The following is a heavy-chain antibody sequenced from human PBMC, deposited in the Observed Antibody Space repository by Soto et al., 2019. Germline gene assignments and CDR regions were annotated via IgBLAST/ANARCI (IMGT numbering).Heavy chain of an antibody. V-gene: IGHV3-30*18. CDR1: WFTFSSYC. J-gene: IGHJ6*02. Sequence: XGSLRLSCSASWFTFSSYCMHWVRQAPGKGLEWVAVISYDGSNKYYADSVKGRFTISRDNSKNTLYLQMNSLRAEDTAVYYCEKDLTGIFGVVIGATPELLPYYYYYGMDVWGQGTTVTVSS. CDR2: ISYDGSNK. D-gene: IGHD3-3*01. CDR3: EKDLTGIFGVVIGATPELLPYYYYYGMDV.